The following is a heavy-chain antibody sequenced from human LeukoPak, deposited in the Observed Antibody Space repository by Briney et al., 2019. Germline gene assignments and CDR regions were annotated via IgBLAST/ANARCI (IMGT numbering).Heavy chain of an antibody. CDR1: GGTFSSYA. D-gene: IGHD2-2*01. CDR2: IIPILGIA. J-gene: IGHJ6*02. V-gene: IGHV1-69*04. CDR3: ARVSGIVVVPAAINGRSYYYYGMDV. Sequence: SVKVSCKASGGTFSSYAISWVRQAPGQGLEWMGRIIPILGIANYAQKFQGRVTITADKPTSTAYMELSSLRSEDTAVYYCARVSGIVVVPAAINGRSYYYYGMDVWGQGTTVTVSS.